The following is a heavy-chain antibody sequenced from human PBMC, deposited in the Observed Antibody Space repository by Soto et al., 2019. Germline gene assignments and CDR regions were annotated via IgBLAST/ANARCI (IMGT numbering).Heavy chain of an antibody. CDR2: IGTAGDT. D-gene: IGHD6-6*01. Sequence: PGGSLRLSCAASGFTFSSYDMHWVRQATGKGLEWVSAIGTAGDTYYPGSVKGRFTISRENAKNSLYLQMNSLRAGDTAVYYCARDRSIAARPGNYYYGMDVWGQGTTVTAP. CDR3: ARDRSIAARPGNYYYGMDV. CDR1: GFTFSSYD. J-gene: IGHJ6*02. V-gene: IGHV3-13*01.